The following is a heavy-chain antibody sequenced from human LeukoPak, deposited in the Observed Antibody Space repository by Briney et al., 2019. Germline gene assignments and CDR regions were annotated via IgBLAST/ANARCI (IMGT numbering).Heavy chain of an antibody. CDR1: GFTFSTHG. J-gene: IGHJ4*02. D-gene: IGHD5-12*01. CDR3: ARDIGNSGFNLDY. V-gene: IGHV3-33*01. CDR2: IWHDGGRK. Sequence: PGGSLRLSCVVSGFTFSTHGFHWVRQAPGKGLEWVSVIWHDGGRKEYADSVRGRFTISRDNSNLYLQMNSLGAEDTAIYYCARDIGNSGFNLDYWGQGTPVTVSS.